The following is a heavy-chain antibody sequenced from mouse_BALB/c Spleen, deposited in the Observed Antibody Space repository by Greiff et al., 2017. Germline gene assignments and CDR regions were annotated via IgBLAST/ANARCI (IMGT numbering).Heavy chain of an antibody. D-gene: IGHD1-1*01. V-gene: IGHV1S81*02. CDR2: INPSNGGT. J-gene: IGHJ3*01. CDR1: GYTFTSYY. CDR3: TRGDYYGFTY. Sequence: VQLQQSGAELVKPGASVKLSCKASGYTFTSYYIYWVKQRPGQGLEWIGEINPSNGGTNFNEKFKSRATLTVDKSSSTAYMQLSSLTSEDSAVYYCTRGDYYGFTYWGQGTLVTVSA.